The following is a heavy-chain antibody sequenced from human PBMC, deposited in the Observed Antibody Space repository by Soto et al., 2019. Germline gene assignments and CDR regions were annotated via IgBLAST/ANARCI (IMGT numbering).Heavy chain of an antibody. CDR3: ARERGGYDRGYFEF. V-gene: IGHV1-69*01. CDR1: GGTFSSYA. Sequence: QVQLVQSGAEAKRPGSSVNVCCKASGGTFSSYAISWVRQAPGQGVEWPGGIIPSFGTGNYQQNYQGRHTITADESTSTVYMELSGLTSGDTAVYYCARERGGYDRGYFEFWGQGTLVTVSS. J-gene: IGHJ4*02. CDR2: IIPSFGTG. D-gene: IGHD5-12*01.